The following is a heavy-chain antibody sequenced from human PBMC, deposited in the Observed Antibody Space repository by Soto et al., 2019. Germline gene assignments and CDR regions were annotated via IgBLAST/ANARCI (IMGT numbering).Heavy chain of an antibody. CDR3: ARSGIAVAYFDY. J-gene: IGHJ4*02. CDR1: GFTFDDYT. CDR2: ISWDGGST. V-gene: IGHV3-43*01. Sequence: EVQLVESGGVVVQPGGSLRLSCAASGFTFDDYTMHWVRQAPGKGLEWVSLISWDGGSTYYADSVKGRFTISRDNSKNSLYLHMNSLRTEDTALYYCARSGIAVAYFDYWGQGTLVTVSS. D-gene: IGHD6-19*01.